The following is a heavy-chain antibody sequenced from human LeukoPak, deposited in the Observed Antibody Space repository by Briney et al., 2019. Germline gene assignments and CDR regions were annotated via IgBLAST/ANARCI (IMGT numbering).Heavy chain of an antibody. J-gene: IGHJ5*02. D-gene: IGHD4-17*01. CDR1: GYTFTGYY. V-gene: IGHV1-69*05. CDR3: ARAARNGDYSNWFDP. CDR2: IIPIFGTA. Sequence: SVKVSCKASGYTFTGYYMHWVRQAPGQGLEWMGGIIPIFGTANYAQKFQGRVTITTDESTSTAYMELSSLRSDDTAVYYCARAARNGDYSNWFDPWGQGTLVTVSS.